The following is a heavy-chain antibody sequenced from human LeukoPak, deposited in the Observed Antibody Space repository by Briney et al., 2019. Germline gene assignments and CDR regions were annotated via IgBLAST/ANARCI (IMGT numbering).Heavy chain of an antibody. Sequence: ASVKLCCKASGYSFTNYGITWIREAPGQGHELLGWISGYNANAHYAQNVQGRVTLTTDTSTNTAYMELRGLTSDDTAMYYCARVGRGCSSIRCYWEDWFDPWGQGTLVIVSS. D-gene: IGHD2-2*01. CDR3: ARVGRGCSSIRCYWEDWFDP. CDR2: ISGYNANA. CDR1: GYSFTNYG. J-gene: IGHJ5*02. V-gene: IGHV1-18*01.